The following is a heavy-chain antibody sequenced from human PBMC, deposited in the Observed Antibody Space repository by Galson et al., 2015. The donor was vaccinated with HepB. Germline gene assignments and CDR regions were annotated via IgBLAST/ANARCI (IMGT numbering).Heavy chain of an antibody. V-gene: IGHV5-51*01. CDR2: IYRGDSDT. CDR3: ARIIAVAGILDNYYGMDV. J-gene: IGHJ6*02. D-gene: IGHD6-19*01. CDR1: GYSFTSYW. Sequence: QSGAEVEKPGESLEISCKGSGYSFTSYWIGWGRQMPGKGLEWMGIIYRGDSDTRYSPSFEGQVTISADKSISTAYLQWSSLKASDTAMYYCARIIAVAGILDNYYGMDVWGQGTTVTVSS.